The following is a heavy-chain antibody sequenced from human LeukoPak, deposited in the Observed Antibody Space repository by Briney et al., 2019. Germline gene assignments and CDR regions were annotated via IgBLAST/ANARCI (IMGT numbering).Heavy chain of an antibody. CDR3: ARGGYDSSGYPYYYFDY. D-gene: IGHD3-22*01. J-gene: IGHJ4*02. CDR2: IWYDGSNK. Sequence: GGSLRLSCAASGFTFSSYGMHWVRQAPGKGLEWVAVIWYDGSNKYYADSVKGRFTISRDNSKNTLYLQMNGLRAEDTAVYYCARGGYDSSGYPYYYFDYWGQGTLVTVSS. V-gene: IGHV3-33*01. CDR1: GFTFSSYG.